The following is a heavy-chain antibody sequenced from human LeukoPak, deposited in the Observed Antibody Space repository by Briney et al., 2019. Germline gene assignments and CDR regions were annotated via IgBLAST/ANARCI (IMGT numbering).Heavy chain of an antibody. CDR3: ARHLPRASWLYLDY. CDR1: GVSISSYY. CDR2: IYYSGST. V-gene: IGHV4-59*08. D-gene: IGHD2-2*01. J-gene: IGHJ4*02. Sequence: SETLSLTCTVSGVSISSYYWSWIRQPPGKGLEWIGYIYYSGSTNYNPSLKSRVTISVDTSKNQFSLKLSSVTAADTAVYYCARHLPRASWLYLDYWGQGTLVTVSS.